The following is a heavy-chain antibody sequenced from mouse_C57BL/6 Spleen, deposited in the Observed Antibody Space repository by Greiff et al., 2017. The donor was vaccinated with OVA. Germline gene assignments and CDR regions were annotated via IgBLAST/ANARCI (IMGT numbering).Heavy chain of an antibody. V-gene: IGHV1-55*01. CDR3: ARSQALYDYDRNFDY. D-gene: IGHD2-4*01. J-gene: IGHJ2*01. CDR2: IYPGRGST. Sequence: QVQLQQSGAELVKPGASVKMSCKASGYTFTSYWITWVKQRPGQGLEWIGGIYPGRGSTNYNEKFKSKATLTVDTSSSTAYMQLSSLTSEDSAVYDCARSQALYDYDRNFDYWGQGTTLTVDS. CDR1: GYTFTSYW.